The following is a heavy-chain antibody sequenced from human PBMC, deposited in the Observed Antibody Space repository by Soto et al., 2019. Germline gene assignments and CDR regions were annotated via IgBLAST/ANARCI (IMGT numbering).Heavy chain of an antibody. CDR1: GGFVSSGSYY. V-gene: IGHV4-34*01. CDR3: ARVERGTATTVVDAFDI. J-gene: IGHJ3*02. D-gene: IGHD1-1*01. CDR2: MSHSGGT. Sequence: QVQLQQWGAGLLKPSETLSLTCAVYGGFVSSGSYYWSWIRQPPGKGLEWIGEMSHSGGTHFNPSLKSRVTISVDASKNQFALKMSAVTAADPAVYYCARVERGTATTVVDAFDIWGPGTMVTVSS.